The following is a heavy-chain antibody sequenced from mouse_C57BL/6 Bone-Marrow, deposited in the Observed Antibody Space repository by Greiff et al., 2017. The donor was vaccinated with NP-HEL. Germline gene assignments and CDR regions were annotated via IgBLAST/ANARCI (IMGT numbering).Heavy chain of an antibody. D-gene: IGHD1-1*01. CDR2: INPSNGGT. Sequence: QVQLQQPGTELVKPGASVKLSCKASGYTFTSYWMHWVKQRPGQGLEWIGNINPSNGGTNYNEKFKSKATLTVDKSSSTAYMQLSSLTSEDSAVYYGARAVYYYGSSYGTRYFDVWGTGTTVTVSS. V-gene: IGHV1-53*01. J-gene: IGHJ1*03. CDR1: GYTFTSYW. CDR3: ARAVYYYGSSYGTRYFDV.